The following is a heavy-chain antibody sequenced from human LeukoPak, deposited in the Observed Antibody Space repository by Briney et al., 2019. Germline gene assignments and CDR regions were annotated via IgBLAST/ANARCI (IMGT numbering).Heavy chain of an antibody. Sequence: PGGSLRLSCAASGFTFSSYAMSWVRQAPGKGLEWVSSISGSGGDTYYGDSVKGRFTISRDNSKNTLYLQMNSLRAEDTAVYYCARGYYYYYGMDVWGQGTTVTVSS. J-gene: IGHJ6*02. CDR1: GFTFSSYA. CDR2: ISGSGGDT. CDR3: ARGYYYYYGMDV. V-gene: IGHV3-23*01.